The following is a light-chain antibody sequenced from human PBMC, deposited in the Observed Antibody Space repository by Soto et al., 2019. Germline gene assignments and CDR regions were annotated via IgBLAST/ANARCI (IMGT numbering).Light chain of an antibody. CDR3: QQYGSSGT. CDR2: GAS. Sequence: EVVMTQSPVTLSLSPGEGATLSCRASQSVRSNLTWYRQQPGQAPRLLIYGASNRATGIPDRFSGSGSGTDFTLTISRLEPEDFAVYDCQQYGSSGTFGQGTKVDIK. V-gene: IGKV3-20*01. CDR1: QSVRSN. J-gene: IGKJ1*01.